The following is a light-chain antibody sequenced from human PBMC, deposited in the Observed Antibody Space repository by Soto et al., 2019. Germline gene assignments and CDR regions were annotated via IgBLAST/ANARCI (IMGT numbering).Light chain of an antibody. CDR3: QQFGGSSWT. CDR1: QPISASD. J-gene: IGKJ1*01. V-gene: IGKV3-20*01. CDR2: GSS. Sequence: EIVFTQSPCTLSLSPGDRTTLSCRASQPISASDLAWYQQRPGQAPRLLIHGSSIRATGIPDRFSGSGSATVFTLTINRLEPEDFAVYFCQQFGGSSWTFGQGTKVDIK.